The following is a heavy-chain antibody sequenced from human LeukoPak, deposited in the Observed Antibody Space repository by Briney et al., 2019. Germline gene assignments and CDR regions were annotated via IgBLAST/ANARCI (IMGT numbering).Heavy chain of an antibody. CDR2: INPNSGGT. J-gene: IGHJ4*02. V-gene: IGHV1-2*06. CDR1: GYTFTGYY. CDR3: ARLHTIFGVDTFDY. Sequence: ASVKVSCKASGYTFTGYYMHWVRQAPGQGLEWMGRINPNSGGTSYAQKFQGRVTMTRDTSTSTVYMELSSLRSEDTAVYYCARLHTIFGVDTFDYWGQGTLVTVSS. D-gene: IGHD3-3*01.